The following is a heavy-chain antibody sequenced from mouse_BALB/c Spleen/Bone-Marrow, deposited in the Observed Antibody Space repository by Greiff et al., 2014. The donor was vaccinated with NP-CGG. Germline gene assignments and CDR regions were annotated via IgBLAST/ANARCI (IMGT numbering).Heavy chain of an antibody. CDR2: VNPYNGGT. CDR1: GYTFTGYY. J-gene: IGHJ3*01. V-gene: IGHV1-19*01. CDR3: SRNPFTTAIAWFAY. D-gene: IGHD1-2*01. Sequence: VQLKESGPELVKPGASMKMSCKASGYTFTGYYMDWVKQSHGEGFEWIGRVNPYNGGTSYNQKFKGKATLTVDKSSSTAYMELNSLTSEDSAVYYCSRNPFTTAIAWFAYWGQGTLVTVSA.